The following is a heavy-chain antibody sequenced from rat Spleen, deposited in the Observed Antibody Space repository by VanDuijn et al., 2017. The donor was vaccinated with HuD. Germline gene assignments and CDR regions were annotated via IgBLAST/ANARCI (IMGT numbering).Heavy chain of an antibody. D-gene: IGHD1-9*01. CDR3: TKDYYGYNFDY. J-gene: IGHJ2*01. CDR2: ISITGDT. V-gene: IGHV2S12*01. Sequence: QVQLKESGPGLVQPSQTLSLTCTVSGFSLTTKGVAWVRQPPGKGLEWLAAISITGDTFYNSVLKSRLTIRRYISKNQVFLRMNSLQIEDTAIYFCTKDYYGYNFDYWGQGVMVTVSS. CDR1: GFSLTTKG.